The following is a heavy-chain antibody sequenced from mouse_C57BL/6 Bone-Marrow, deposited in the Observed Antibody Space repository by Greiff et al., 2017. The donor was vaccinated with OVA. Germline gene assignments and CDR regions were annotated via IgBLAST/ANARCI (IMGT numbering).Heavy chain of an antibody. V-gene: IGHV2-4*01. Sequence: VQVVESGPGLVQPSQSLSITCTVSGFSLTSYGVHWVRQPPGKGLEWLGVIWSGGSTDYNAAFISRLSISKDNSTSQVFFKMNSLQADDTAIYYCAKGDDYDGVFAYWGQGTLVTVSA. CDR1: GFSLTSYG. CDR3: AKGDDYDGVFAY. CDR2: IWSGGST. J-gene: IGHJ3*01. D-gene: IGHD2-4*01.